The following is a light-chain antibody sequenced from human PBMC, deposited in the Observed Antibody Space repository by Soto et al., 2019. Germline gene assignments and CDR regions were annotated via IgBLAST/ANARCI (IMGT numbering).Light chain of an antibody. CDR3: QVWDSTSDHYV. J-gene: IGLJ1*01. V-gene: IGLV3-21*02. Sequence: SYELTQPPSVSVAPGQTADITCGGDNIESKTVRWYQQRPGQAPVLLVFDDTDRPSGIPERFSGSNSGDTATLTISRAEAGDEADYHCQVWDSTSDHYVFGTGTKVTVL. CDR2: DDT. CDR1: NIESKT.